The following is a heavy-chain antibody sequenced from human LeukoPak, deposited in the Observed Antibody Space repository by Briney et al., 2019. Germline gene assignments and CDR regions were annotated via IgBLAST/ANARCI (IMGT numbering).Heavy chain of an antibody. CDR2: INPHSGDT. Sequence: ASLKLSCTASGYSFTGYYMHWVRQAPGQGLEWMGWINPHSGDTGYAQTFQGRVTMTRDMSITTTYMELTRLRSDDTAFYYCARWDGYSSSPDYWGQGSLVTVSS. CDR3: ARWDGYSSSPDY. V-gene: IGHV1-2*02. D-gene: IGHD6-13*01. J-gene: IGHJ4*02. CDR1: GYSFTGYY.